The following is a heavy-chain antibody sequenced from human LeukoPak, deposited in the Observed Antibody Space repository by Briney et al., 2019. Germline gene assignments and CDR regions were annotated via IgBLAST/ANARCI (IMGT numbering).Heavy chain of an antibody. V-gene: IGHV3-21*01. CDR3: ARDRAVDY. J-gene: IGHJ4*02. Sequence: PGGSLRLSCAASGFTFSSYGMNWGRQAPGKGLEWVSSISSSSSYIYYADSVKGRFTISRDNAKHSLYLQMNSLRAEDTAVYYCARDRAVDYWGQGTLVTVSS. CDR2: ISSSSSYI. CDR1: GFTFSSYG.